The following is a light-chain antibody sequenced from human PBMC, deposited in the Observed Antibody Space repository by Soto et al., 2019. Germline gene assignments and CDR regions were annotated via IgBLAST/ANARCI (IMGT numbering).Light chain of an antibody. CDR2: NVS. J-gene: IGLJ3*02. CDR3: TSYTSSKTWV. CDR1: SSDVGGYNY. V-gene: IGLV2-14*03. Sequence: QSALTQPASVSGSPGQSITISCTGTSSDVGGYNYVSWYQQHPGRAPKLMIYNVSNRPSGVSNRFSASKSGNTASLTISGLQAEDEADYYCTSYTSSKTWVFGGGTKLTVL.